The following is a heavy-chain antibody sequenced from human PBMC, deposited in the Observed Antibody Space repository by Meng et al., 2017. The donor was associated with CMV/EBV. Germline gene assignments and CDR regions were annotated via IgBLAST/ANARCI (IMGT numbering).Heavy chain of an antibody. V-gene: IGHV1-18*01. CDR2: ISAYNGNT. CDR3: ARRNNYNYYYYGMDV. Sequence: ASVKVSCKASGYTFTSYGISWVRLAPGQGLEWMGWISAYNGNTNYAQKLQGRVTMTTDTSTSTAYMELKSLRSDDTAVYYCARRNNYNYYYYGMDVWGQGTTVTVSS. CDR1: GYTFTSYG. D-gene: IGHD4-11*01. J-gene: IGHJ6*02.